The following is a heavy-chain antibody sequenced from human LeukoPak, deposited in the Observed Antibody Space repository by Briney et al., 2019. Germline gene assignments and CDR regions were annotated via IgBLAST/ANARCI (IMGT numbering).Heavy chain of an antibody. Sequence: GGSLRLSCAAFGFTFSSSLMSWVRQAPGKGLEWVANIIQDGSAQYYVDSVKGRFTISRDNADNSLYLQMNSLRAEDTAVYYCAIDLFSCSSTGCYVYWGRGTLVTVSS. CDR1: GFTFSSSL. V-gene: IGHV3-7*01. CDR2: IIQDGSAQ. CDR3: AIDLFSCSSTGCYVY. D-gene: IGHD2-2*01. J-gene: IGHJ4*02.